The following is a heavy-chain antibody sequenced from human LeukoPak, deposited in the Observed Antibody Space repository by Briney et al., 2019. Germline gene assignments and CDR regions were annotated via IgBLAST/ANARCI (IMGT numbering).Heavy chain of an antibody. CDR1: GGTFSSYA. D-gene: IGHD3-16*01. CDR2: IIPIFGTA. CDR3: ARGPGGGAHTNYYYYYMDV. J-gene: IGHJ6*03. V-gene: IGHV1-69*01. Sequence: SVKVSCKASGGTFSSYAISWVRQAPGQGLEWMGGIIPIFGTANYAQKFQARVTSTADESTSTAYMELSSLRSEDTAVYYCARGPGGGAHTNYYYYYMDVWGKGTTVTVSS.